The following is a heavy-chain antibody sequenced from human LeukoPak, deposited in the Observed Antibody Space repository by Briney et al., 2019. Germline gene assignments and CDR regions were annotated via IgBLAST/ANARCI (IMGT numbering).Heavy chain of an antibody. D-gene: IGHD3-10*01. CDR3: ARGPYGSGSYYNYYYYYMDV. V-gene: IGHV4-38-2*02. J-gene: IGHJ6*03. CDR1: GYSISSGYY. CDR2: IYHSGST. Sequence: SETLSLTCTVSGYSISSGYYWGWIRQPPGKGLEWIGSIYHSGSTYYNPSLKSRVTISVDTSKNQFSLKLSSVTAADTAVYYCARGPYGSGSYYNYYYYYMDVWGKGTTVTVSS.